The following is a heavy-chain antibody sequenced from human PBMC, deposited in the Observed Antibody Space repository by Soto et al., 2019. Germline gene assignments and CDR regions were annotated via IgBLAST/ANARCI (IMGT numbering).Heavy chain of an antibody. CDR2: IIPFFGSP. J-gene: IGHJ6*02. CDR1: GGTFGSYS. Sequence: SVKVSCKASGGTFGSYSISWGRRAPGQGLECMGGIIPFFGSPNYAQKFQGRVTITADESTSTAYMELTSLRSEDTAVYYCARYCSSTTCRKYHYYGMDVWGQGTTVTVSS. D-gene: IGHD2-2*01. V-gene: IGHV1-69*13. CDR3: ARYCSSTTCRKYHYYGMDV.